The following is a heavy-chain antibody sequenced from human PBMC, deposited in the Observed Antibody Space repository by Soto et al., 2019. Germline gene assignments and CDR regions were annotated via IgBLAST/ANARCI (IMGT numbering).Heavy chain of an antibody. J-gene: IGHJ6*02. Sequence: QVQVVESGGGVVQPGRSLRLSCAASGFTFSSFGMHWVRQAPGKGLEWVSLIWYDGSKKSYGDSVKGRFTISRDNSRNTVYLQMNGLRADDTAVYYCARDASYYSLWSGYYAARNGIDVWGQGTTVTVSS. D-gene: IGHD3-3*01. CDR2: IWYDGSKK. CDR1: GFTFSSFG. V-gene: IGHV3-33*01. CDR3: ARDASYYSLWSGYYAARNGIDV.